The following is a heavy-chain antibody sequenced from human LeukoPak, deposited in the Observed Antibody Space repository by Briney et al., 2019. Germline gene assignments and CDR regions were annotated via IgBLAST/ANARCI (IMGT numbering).Heavy chain of an antibody. Sequence: ASVKVSCKASGYTFTGYYMHWVRRAPGQGLEWMGWINPNSGGTNYAQKFQGRVTMTRDTSISTAYMGLSRLRSDDTAVYYCARDLEGRDYWGQGTLVTVSS. D-gene: IGHD2-15*01. V-gene: IGHV1-2*02. CDR1: GYTFTGYY. CDR3: ARDLEGRDY. J-gene: IGHJ4*02. CDR2: INPNSGGT.